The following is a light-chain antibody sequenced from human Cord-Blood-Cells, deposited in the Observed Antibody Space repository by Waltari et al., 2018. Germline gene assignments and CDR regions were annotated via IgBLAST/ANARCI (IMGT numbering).Light chain of an antibody. CDR3: QQYNNWPRT. CDR1: QSVSSN. J-gene: IGKJ1*01. CDR2: GAS. V-gene: IGKV3-15*01. Sequence: EIVMTQSPATLSVSQGERATLSCRASQSVSSNLAWYQQNPGQAPRLLIYGASTGATVIPAGLRGSGSGTEFSLTMSSLHSEDLVFYYCQQYNNWPRTFGQGTEVKIK.